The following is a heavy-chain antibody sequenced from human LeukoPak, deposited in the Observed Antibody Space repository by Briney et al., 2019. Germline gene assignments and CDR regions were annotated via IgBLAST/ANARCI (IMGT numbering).Heavy chain of an antibody. CDR2: ARYTGST. V-gene: IGHV4-59*08. CDR1: GGSISGYY. CDR3: ARHVAPDMDYFDY. D-gene: IGHD2-15*01. Sequence: SETLSLTCTVSGGSISGYYWTWIRQPPGKRPEWLAYARYTGSTNYNPSLKSRLTISVDTSKNQFSLTLTSVTAADTAVYYCARHVAPDMDYFDYWGPGTLVTVSP. J-gene: IGHJ4*02.